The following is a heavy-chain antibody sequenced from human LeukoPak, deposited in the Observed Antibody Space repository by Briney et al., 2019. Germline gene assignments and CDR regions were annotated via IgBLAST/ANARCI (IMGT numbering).Heavy chain of an antibody. Sequence: GASVKVSCKASGYTFTGYYMHWVRQAPGQGLEWMGWINPNSGGTNYAQKFQGRVTMTRDTSISTAYMELSRLRSDDTAVYYCARRPPVRGSRDGSSGAFDIWGQGTMVTVSS. J-gene: IGHJ3*02. CDR2: INPNSGGT. V-gene: IGHV1-2*02. D-gene: IGHD5-24*01. CDR3: ARRPPVRGSRDGSSGAFDI. CDR1: GYTFTGYY.